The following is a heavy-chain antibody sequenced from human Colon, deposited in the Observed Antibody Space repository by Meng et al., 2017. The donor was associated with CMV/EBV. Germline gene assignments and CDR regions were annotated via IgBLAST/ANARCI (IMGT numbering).Heavy chain of an antibody. Sequence: SGDYIRTYWWSWIRQSPDKGLEWIGYLHHSGTTNHNPSLRSRVIMSVDTSNNQFSLKLTSVTAADMAVYYCARDSYHYGSSTYNWFDPWGEGILVTVSS. D-gene: IGHD3-10*01. J-gene: IGHJ5*02. CDR1: GDYIRTYW. CDR2: LHHSGTT. V-gene: IGHV4-59*01. CDR3: ARDSYHYGSSTYNWFDP.